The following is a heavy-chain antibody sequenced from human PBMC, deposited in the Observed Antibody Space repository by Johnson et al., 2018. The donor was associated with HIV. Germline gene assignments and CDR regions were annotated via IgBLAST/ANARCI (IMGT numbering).Heavy chain of an antibody. D-gene: IGHD1-26*01. CDR2: INWNGGST. CDR1: GFTFDDYA. J-gene: IGHJ3*02. V-gene: IGHV3-9*01. CDR3: ASGSGSYLSAFDI. Sequence: VQLVESGGGLVQPGRSLRLSCAASGFTFDDYAMHWVRQAPGKGLEWVSGINWNGGSTGYADSVKGRFTISRDNAKNSLYLQMNSLRAEDTALYYCASGSGSYLSAFDIWGQGTMVTVSS.